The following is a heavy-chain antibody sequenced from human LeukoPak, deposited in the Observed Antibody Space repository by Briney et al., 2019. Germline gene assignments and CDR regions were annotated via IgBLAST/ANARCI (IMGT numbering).Heavy chain of an antibody. D-gene: IGHD4-17*01. J-gene: IGHJ6*02. CDR2: IYYSGST. V-gene: IGHV4-59*08. CDR1: GGSISSYY. Sequence: PSETLSLTCTVSGGSISSYYWSWIRQPPGKGLEWIGYIYYSGSTNYNPSLKSRVTISVDTSKNQFSLKLSSVTAADTAVYYCARHPTDDYGDYYGMDVWGQGTTVTVSS. CDR3: ARHPTDDYGDYYGMDV.